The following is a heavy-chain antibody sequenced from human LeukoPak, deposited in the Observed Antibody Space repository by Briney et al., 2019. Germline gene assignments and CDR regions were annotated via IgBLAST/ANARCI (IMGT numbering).Heavy chain of an antibody. Sequence: GGSLRLSCAASGFTVSSNYMTWVRQAPGKGLEWVSVIHKSAITYYADTVKGRFTISRDNSKNMLYLQMNSLRAEDTAVYYCARSLRVRGVPDYMDVWGKGTTVTISS. J-gene: IGHJ6*03. CDR2: IHKSAIT. V-gene: IGHV3-53*01. CDR3: ARSLRVRGVPDYMDV. D-gene: IGHD3-10*01. CDR1: GFTVSSNY.